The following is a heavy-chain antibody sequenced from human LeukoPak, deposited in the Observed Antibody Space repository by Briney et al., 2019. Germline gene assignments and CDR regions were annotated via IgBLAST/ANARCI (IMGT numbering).Heavy chain of an antibody. CDR3: ARERSIVGARTLDY. J-gene: IGHJ4*02. Sequence: ASVKASCKASGYTFTSYGISWVRQAPGQGLEWMGWISAYNGNTNYAQKLQGRVTMTTDTSTSTAYMELRSLRSDDTAVYYCARERSIVGARTLDYWGQGTLVTVSS. V-gene: IGHV1-18*01. D-gene: IGHD1-26*01. CDR2: ISAYNGNT. CDR1: GYTFTSYG.